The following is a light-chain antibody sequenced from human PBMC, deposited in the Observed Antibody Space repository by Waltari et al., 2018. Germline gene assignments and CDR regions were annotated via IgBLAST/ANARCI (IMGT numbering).Light chain of an antibody. CDR3: QAWDSSTVV. V-gene: IGLV3-1*01. J-gene: IGLJ2*01. Sequence: YELTQPPSVSVSTGQTASITCSGDKLGDKYVCWYQQKPGQSPVMVIYQDSKRPSGIPERFSGSNSGNTATLTISGTQAMDEADYYCQAWDSSTVVFGGGTKLTVL. CDR2: QDS. CDR1: KLGDKY.